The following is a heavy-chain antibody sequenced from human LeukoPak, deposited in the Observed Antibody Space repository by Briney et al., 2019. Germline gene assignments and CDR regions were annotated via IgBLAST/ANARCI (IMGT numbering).Heavy chain of an antibody. CDR3: AREVYYYDSSGYYGVDY. V-gene: IGHV3-66*02. CDR2: IYSGGST. J-gene: IGHJ4*02. CDR1: GFTVSSNY. Sequence: GGSLRLSCVASGFTVSSNYMSWVRQAPGKGLEWVSVIYSGGSTYYADSVKGRFTSSRDNSKNTLYLQMNSLRAEDTAVYYCAREVYYYDSSGYYGVDYWGQGTLVTVSS. D-gene: IGHD3-22*01.